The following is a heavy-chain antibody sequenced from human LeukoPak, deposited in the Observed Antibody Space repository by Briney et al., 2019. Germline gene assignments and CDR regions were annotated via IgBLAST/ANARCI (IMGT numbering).Heavy chain of an antibody. CDR2: IYHSGST. CDR3: LSRYSNHKFWDY. V-gene: IGHV4-38-2*02. CDR1: GYSISSGYY. D-gene: IGHD4-11*01. Sequence: SGTLSLTCTVSGYSISSGYYWGWIGQPAGKGLEWIGSIYHSGSTYYNPSLKSRVTISVDTSKNQFSLKLSSVTAADTAVYYCLSRYSNHKFWDYWGQGTLVTVSS. J-gene: IGHJ4*02.